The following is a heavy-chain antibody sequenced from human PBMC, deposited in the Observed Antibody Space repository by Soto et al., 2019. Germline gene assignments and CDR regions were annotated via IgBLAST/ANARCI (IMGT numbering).Heavy chain of an antibody. V-gene: IGHV3-23*01. J-gene: IGHJ6*02. CDR2: ISASGGST. CDR1: GFTFSDYG. Sequence: EVQLLESGGGLVQPGRSLRLSCEPSGFTFSDYGMSWVRQAPGKGLEWVSGISASGGSTFYADSVKGRFTISRDNAQNSLFLQMNSLRGEDTAVYFCARDSHNRQQGMDVWGHGTTVTVSS. CDR3: ARDSHNRQQGMDV.